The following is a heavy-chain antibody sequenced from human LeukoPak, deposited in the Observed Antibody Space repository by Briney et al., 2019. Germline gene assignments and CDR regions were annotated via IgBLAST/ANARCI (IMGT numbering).Heavy chain of an antibody. D-gene: IGHD1-26*01. J-gene: IGHJ4*02. CDR2: ITTSGNTV. CDR1: RFTFSDYD. Sequence: PGGSLRLSCAASRFTFSDYDMSWIRQAPGKGLDWVSYITTSGNTVYYADSVKGRFTISRDNAKNSFFLQMNSLRAEDTAVYYCAKFMMGATGDFDYWGQGTLVTVSS. CDR3: AKFMMGATGDFDY. V-gene: IGHV3-11*01.